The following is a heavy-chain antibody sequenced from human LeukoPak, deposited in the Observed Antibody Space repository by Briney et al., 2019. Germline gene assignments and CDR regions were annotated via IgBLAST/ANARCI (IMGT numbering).Heavy chain of an antibody. CDR3: ARGSIVVATFFDY. Sequence: SETLSLTCAVYGGSFSGYYWSWIRQPPGKGLEWIGETNHSGSTNYNPSLKSRVTISVDTYKNQFSLKLSSVTAADTAVYYCARGSIVVATFFDYWGQGTLVTVSS. D-gene: IGHD3-22*01. V-gene: IGHV4-34*01. CDR1: GGSFSGYY. J-gene: IGHJ4*02. CDR2: TNHSGST.